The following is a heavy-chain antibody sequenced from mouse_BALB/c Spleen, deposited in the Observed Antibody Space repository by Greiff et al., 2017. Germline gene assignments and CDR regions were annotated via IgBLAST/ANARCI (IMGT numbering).Heavy chain of an antibody. CDR2: ISSGGSYT. CDR3: ASHITTDYYAMDY. V-gene: IGHV5-9-1*01. CDR1: GFTFSSYA. Sequence: EVMLVESGGGLVKPGGSLKLSCAASGFTFSSYAMSWVRQTPEKRLEWVATISSGGSYTYYPDSVKGRFTISRDNAKNTLYLQMSSLRSEDTAMYYCASHITTDYYAMDYWGQGTSVTVSS. D-gene: IGHD1-2*01. J-gene: IGHJ4*01.